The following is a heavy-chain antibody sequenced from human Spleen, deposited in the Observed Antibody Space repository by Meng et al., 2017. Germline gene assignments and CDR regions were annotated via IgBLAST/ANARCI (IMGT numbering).Heavy chain of an antibody. Sequence: QVQLVQSGAEVKKPGSSVKVSCKASGGTFSSYAISWVRQAPGQGLEWMGGIIPIFGTASYAQKFQGRVTITADESTSTAYMELSSLRSEDTAVYYCARGGYCSGGSCSAFRYWGQGTLVTVSS. D-gene: IGHD2-15*01. J-gene: IGHJ4*02. CDR1: GGTFSSYA. CDR2: IIPIFGTA. V-gene: IGHV1-69*01. CDR3: ARGGYCSGGSCSAFRY.